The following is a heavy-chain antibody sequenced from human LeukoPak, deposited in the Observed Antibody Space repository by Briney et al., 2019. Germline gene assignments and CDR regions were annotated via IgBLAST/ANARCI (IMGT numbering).Heavy chain of an antibody. CDR3: AIAVAGTTPPGYFDY. Sequence: SVKVSCKASGGTFSSYAISWVRQAPGQRLEWMGRIIPIFGIANYAQKFQGRVTITADKSTSTAYMELSSLRSEDTAVYYCAIAVAGTTPPGYFDYWGQGTLVTVSS. V-gene: IGHV1-69*04. CDR2: IIPIFGIA. CDR1: GGTFSSYA. J-gene: IGHJ4*02. D-gene: IGHD6-19*01.